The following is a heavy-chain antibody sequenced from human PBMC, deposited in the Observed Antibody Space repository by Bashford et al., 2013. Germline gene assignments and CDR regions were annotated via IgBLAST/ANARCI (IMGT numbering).Heavy chain of an antibody. V-gene: IGHV1-2*06. CDR2: INPNSGGT. CDR3: ATRNVSS. CDR1: GYTFTEYY. D-gene: IGHD3-16*01. J-gene: IGHJ5*02. Sequence: ASVKVSCKTSGYTFTEYYIHWVRQGPGQGLEWMGRINPNSGGTNYAQKFQGGVTMTRDTSISTAYMELNRLKFDDTAVYYCATRNVSSWGQGTLVTVSS.